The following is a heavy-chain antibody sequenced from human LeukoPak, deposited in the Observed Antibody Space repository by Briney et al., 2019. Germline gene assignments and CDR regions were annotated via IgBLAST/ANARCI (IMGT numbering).Heavy chain of an antibody. Sequence: GGSLRLSCAASGFTFSNYNMIWVRQAPGKGLECISYITSSSSTIHYADSVKGRFTISRNNAKKSLYLQMNSLRADDTAVYYCARVWDGYSGEDYWGQGTLVTVSS. CDR3: ARVWDGYSGEDY. J-gene: IGHJ4*02. V-gene: IGHV3-48*01. D-gene: IGHD5-18*01. CDR2: ITSSSSTI. CDR1: GFTFSNYN.